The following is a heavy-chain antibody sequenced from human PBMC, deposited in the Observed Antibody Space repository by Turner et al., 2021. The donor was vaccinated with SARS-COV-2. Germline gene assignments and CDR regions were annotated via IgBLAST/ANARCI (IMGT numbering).Heavy chain of an antibody. CDR2: VSYAGNT. Sequence: QVQLQESGPGLVKPAETLSLTCTVSGDSIRNYYWSWTRQSPGKGLEWIGYVSYAGNTTYHPSHKSRVTISRDTSKNQVSLSLRSVTAADTAVYYCARGGMGRGMITGVYFYYNGLDVWGQGTTVIVSS. CDR1: GDSIRNYY. V-gene: IGHV4-59*08. J-gene: IGHJ6*02. CDR3: ARGGMGRGMITGVYFYYNGLDV. D-gene: IGHD3-10*01.